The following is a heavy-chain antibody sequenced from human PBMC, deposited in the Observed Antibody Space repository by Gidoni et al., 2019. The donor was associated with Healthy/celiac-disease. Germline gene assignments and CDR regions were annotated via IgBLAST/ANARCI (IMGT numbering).Heavy chain of an antibody. CDR3: ARGSGPLNSPSPLY. CDR1: GFTFSSYS. V-gene: IGHV3-48*02. Sequence: EVQLVESGGGLVQPGGSLRLSCAASGFTFSSYSMNWVRQAPGKGLEWVSYISSSSSTIYYADSVKGRFTITRDIAKNSLYLQMNSLRDEDTAVYYCARGSGPLNSPSPLYWGQGTLVTVSS. D-gene: IGHD3-10*01. CDR2: ISSSSSTI. J-gene: IGHJ4*02.